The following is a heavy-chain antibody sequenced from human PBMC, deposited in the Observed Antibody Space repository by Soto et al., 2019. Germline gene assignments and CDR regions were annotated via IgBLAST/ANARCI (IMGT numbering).Heavy chain of an antibody. V-gene: IGHV1-69*13. J-gene: IGHJ6*02. Sequence: SVKVSCKASGGTFSSYAISWVRQAPGQGLEWMGGIIPIFGTANYAQKFQGRVTITADESTSTAYMELSSLKASDTAMYYCARLRSRFLEWPHMDVWGQGTTVTVSS. CDR1: GGTFSSYA. D-gene: IGHD3-3*01. CDR3: ARLRSRFLEWPHMDV. CDR2: IIPIFGTA.